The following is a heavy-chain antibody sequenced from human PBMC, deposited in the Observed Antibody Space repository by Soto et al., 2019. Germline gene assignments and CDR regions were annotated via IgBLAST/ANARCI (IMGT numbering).Heavy chain of an antibody. V-gene: IGHV2-5*02. J-gene: IGHJ4*02. CDR1: DVSRSTGAGG. CDR3: AHRPSYCSGGSCYSGFDY. CDR2: IYWDDDK. Sequence: SGPTLVNPTRTLTLTCTFSDVSRSTGAGGGGWIRQPPGKALEWLALIYWDDDKRYSPSLKSRITITTDTPENQVVLTMTKMAPVDTATYYCAHRPSYCSGGSCYSGFDYWGEG. D-gene: IGHD2-15*01.